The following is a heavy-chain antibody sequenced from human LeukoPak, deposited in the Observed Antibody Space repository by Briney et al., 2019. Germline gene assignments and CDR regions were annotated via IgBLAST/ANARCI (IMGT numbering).Heavy chain of an antibody. J-gene: IGHJ5*02. Sequence: GSSVKVSCNASGGTFSSYAISWVRQAPGQGLEWRGGIIPIFGTANYAQKFQGRVTITTDESTSTAYMELSSLRSEDTAVYYCARDRNIVGATTFWFDPWGQGTLVTVSS. V-gene: IGHV1-69*05. CDR3: ARDRNIVGATTFWFDP. CDR1: GGTFSSYA. CDR2: IIPIFGTA. D-gene: IGHD1-26*01.